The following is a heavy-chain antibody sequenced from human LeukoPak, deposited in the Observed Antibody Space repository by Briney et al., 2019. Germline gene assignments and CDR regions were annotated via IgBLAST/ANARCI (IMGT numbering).Heavy chain of an antibody. Sequence: ASVKVSCKASGYTFTGYYMHWVRQAPGQGLEWMGWINPNSGGTNYAQKFQGRVTMTRDTSISTAYMELSRLRSDDTAVYYCASAYYYDSSGYWCDYWGQGTLVTVSS. V-gene: IGHV1-2*02. J-gene: IGHJ4*02. CDR2: INPNSGGT. D-gene: IGHD3-22*01. CDR3: ASAYYYDSSGYWCDY. CDR1: GYTFTGYY.